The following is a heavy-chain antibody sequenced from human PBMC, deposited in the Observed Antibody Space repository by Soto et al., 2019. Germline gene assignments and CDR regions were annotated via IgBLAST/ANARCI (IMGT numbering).Heavy chain of an antibody. D-gene: IGHD3-3*01. V-gene: IGHV4-39*01. CDR2: IYYSGST. Sequence: SETLSLTCTVSGGSISSSSYYWGWIRQPPGKGLEWIGSIYYSGSTYYNPSLKSRVTISVDTSKNQFSLKLSSVTAADTAVYYCANRQDNFWSSYFDSWGQGTLVTVSS. J-gene: IGHJ4*02. CDR1: GGSISSSSYY. CDR3: ANRQDNFWSSYFDS.